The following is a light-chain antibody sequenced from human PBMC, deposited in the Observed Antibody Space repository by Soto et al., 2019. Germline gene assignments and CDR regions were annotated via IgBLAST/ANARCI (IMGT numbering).Light chain of an antibody. V-gene: IGKV4-1*01. Sequence: DIVMTQSPDSLAVSLGERATINCKSSQSVLYSSNNKNYLAWYQQKPGQPPKLLIYWASTRESRVPDRVSGSGSGTDFTLTISSLQAEDVAVYYCQQYYSTPWTFGPGTKVDIK. J-gene: IGKJ3*01. CDR2: WAS. CDR1: QSVLYSSNNKNY. CDR3: QQYYSTPWT.